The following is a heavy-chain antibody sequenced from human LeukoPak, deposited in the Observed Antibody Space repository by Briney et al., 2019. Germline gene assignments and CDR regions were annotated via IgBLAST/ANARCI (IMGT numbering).Heavy chain of an antibody. D-gene: IGHD1/OR15-1a*01. CDR2: ISDSGDNT. CDR3: AKVYWNNYYYDY. V-gene: IGHV3-23*01. J-gene: IGHJ4*02. CDR1: GFTFTSFT. Sequence: GGSLRLSCAASGFTFTSFTMHWVRQAPGKGLEWVSAISDSGDNTHYADSEKGRFTISRDSSKSTLYLQMNSLRADDTAVYYCAKVYWNNYYYDYWGQGTLVTVSS.